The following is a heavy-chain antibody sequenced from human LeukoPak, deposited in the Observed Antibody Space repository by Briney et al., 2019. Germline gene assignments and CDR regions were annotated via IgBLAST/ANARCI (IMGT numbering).Heavy chain of an antibody. J-gene: IGHJ4*02. Sequence: ASVKVSCKASGYTFTGYYMHWVRQAPGQGLEWMGWINPNSGGTNYAQKFQGRVTMTRDTSISTAYMELSRLRSDDTAVYYCARDRPGLPYLFDYWGQGTLVTVSS. CDR3: ARDRPGLPYLFDY. V-gene: IGHV1-2*02. CDR2: INPNSGGT. CDR1: GYTFTGYY.